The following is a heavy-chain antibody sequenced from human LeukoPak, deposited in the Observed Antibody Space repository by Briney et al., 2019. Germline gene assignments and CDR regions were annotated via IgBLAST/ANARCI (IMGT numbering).Heavy chain of an antibody. CDR1: GYTFTSYY. Sequence: ASVKVSCKASGYTFTSYYMHWVRQAPGQGLEWMGIINPSGGSTSYAQKFQGRVTMTRDTSTSTAYMELRSLRSDDTAVYYCARDDGDYESLDYWGQGTLVTVSS. J-gene: IGHJ4*02. CDR2: INPSGGST. CDR3: ARDDGDYESLDY. D-gene: IGHD4-17*01. V-gene: IGHV1-46*01.